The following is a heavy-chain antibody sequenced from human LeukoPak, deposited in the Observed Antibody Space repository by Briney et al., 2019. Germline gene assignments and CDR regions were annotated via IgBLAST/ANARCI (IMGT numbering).Heavy chain of an antibody. D-gene: IGHD3-10*01. Sequence: GGSLRLPCTASGFTFWDYAMSWVRQAPGKWLEWVGFIRSKAYGGTTEYAASVKGRFTISRDDSKSIAYLQMNSLNAEDTAEYYCTREYYGSGSYYFDYWGQGTLVTVSS. CDR3: TREYYGSGSYYFDY. J-gene: IGHJ4*02. CDR2: IRSKAYGGTT. V-gene: IGHV3-49*04. CDR1: GFTFWDYA.